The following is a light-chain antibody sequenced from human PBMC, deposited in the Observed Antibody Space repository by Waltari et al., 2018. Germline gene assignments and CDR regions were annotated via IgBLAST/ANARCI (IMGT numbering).Light chain of an antibody. V-gene: IGKV2-28*01. CDR3: MQALQTPRT. J-gene: IGKJ1*01. CDR1: QSVLHSNGYNY. Sequence: IVMNQSPLSLPVTPGEPASIPCGSSQSVLHSNGYNYLDWYLQKPVQSPQLLIYLGSNRASGFQEMVSRSGSGIEFTLKISRVEAEDVGVYYCMQALQTPRTFGQGTKVEIK. CDR2: LGS.